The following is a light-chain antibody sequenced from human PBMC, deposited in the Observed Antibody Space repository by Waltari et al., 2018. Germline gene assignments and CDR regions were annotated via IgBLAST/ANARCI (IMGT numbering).Light chain of an antibody. V-gene: IGLV2-14*01. J-gene: IGLJ1*01. CDR1: SSDVVGYDY. CDR3: SSYTSNSARV. CDR2: SVS. Sequence: QSALTQPASVSGSPGQSITISCTGTSSDVVGYDYVSWYQQHPGKAPKLIIYSVSNRPSGVSNRFSGSKSGNTASLTISGLQAEDEADYYCSSYTSNSARVFGTGTKVTVL.